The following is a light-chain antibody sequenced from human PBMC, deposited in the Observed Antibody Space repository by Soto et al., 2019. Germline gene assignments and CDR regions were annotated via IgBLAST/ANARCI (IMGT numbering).Light chain of an antibody. CDR3: QHYGGSLYT. CDR2: GAS. Sequence: EIVLTQSPGTLSLSPGERATLSCRASQSVSSNYLTWYQQKPGQAPRLLIYGASSRAIGIPDRFSGSGSGTDFTLTISGLEPEDFAVYYCQHYGGSLYTFGQGTKLEIK. CDR1: QSVSSNY. V-gene: IGKV3-20*01. J-gene: IGKJ2*01.